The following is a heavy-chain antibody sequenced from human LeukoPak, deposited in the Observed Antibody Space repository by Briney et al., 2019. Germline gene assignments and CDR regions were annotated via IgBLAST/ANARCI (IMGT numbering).Heavy chain of an antibody. Sequence: GGSLRLSCAASGFTFSSYGMHWVRQAPGKGLEWVAFIRYDGSNKYYADSVKGRFTISRDNSKNTLYLQMNSLRVEDTAVYYCARGGAARPDFWGQGTLVTVSS. CDR3: ARGGAARPDF. CDR2: IRYDGSNK. V-gene: IGHV3-30*02. D-gene: IGHD6-6*01. J-gene: IGHJ4*02. CDR1: GFTFSSYG.